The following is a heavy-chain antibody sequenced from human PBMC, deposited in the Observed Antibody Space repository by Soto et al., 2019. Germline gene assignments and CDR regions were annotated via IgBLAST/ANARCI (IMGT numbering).Heavy chain of an antibody. CDR3: SRRAPEGFDP. Sequence: SETLSLTCTVSGGSIATSSYFWAWIRRPPGKGLEWIGSIDYRGTIYNNPSLKSRVTISVDTSKNHFSLKLDSVTAADTALYYCSRRAPEGFDPWGQGTLVTVSS. CDR1: GGSIATSSYF. V-gene: IGHV4-39*02. J-gene: IGHJ5*02. CDR2: IDYRGTI.